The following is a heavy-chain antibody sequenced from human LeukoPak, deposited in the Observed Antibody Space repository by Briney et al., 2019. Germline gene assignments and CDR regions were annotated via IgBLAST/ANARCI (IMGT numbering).Heavy chain of an antibody. CDR1: GGSISSKNW. D-gene: IGHD5-18*01. CDR2: IHHSGST. J-gene: IGHJ4*02. Sequence: SETLSLTCAVSGGSISSKNWWSWVRQPPGKGLEWIGEIHHSGSTNYNPSLKSRVTISIDQSKKQFSLRLSSVTAADTAVYYCATLGYSYGTDYWGQGTLVTVSS. V-gene: IGHV4-4*02. CDR3: ATLGYSYGTDY.